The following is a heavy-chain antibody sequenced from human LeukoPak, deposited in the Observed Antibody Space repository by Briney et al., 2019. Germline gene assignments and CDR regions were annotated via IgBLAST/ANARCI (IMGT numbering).Heavy chain of an antibody. CDR2: ISSSSSYI. Sequence: TGGSLRLSCAASGFTFSSYSMNWVRQAPGKGLEWVSSISSSSSYIYYADSVKGRFTISRDNAKNSLYLQMNSLRAEDTAVYYCARDLSILYYYDSSFIPYFDLWGRGTLVTVSS. V-gene: IGHV3-21*01. J-gene: IGHJ2*01. CDR3: ARDLSILYYYDSSFIPYFDL. D-gene: IGHD3-22*01. CDR1: GFTFSSYS.